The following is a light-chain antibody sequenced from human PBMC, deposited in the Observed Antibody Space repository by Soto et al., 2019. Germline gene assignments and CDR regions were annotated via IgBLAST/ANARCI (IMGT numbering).Light chain of an antibody. CDR1: SSNIGSNT. Sequence: QAVVTQPPSASGTPGQRVTISCSGSSSNIGSNTVNWYQQLPGTAPKLLIYSNNQRPSGVPDRFSGSKSGTSASLAISGLQSEDEADYYCQSYDTSLRAWVFGGGTKLTVL. V-gene: IGLV1-44*01. J-gene: IGLJ3*02. CDR2: SNN. CDR3: QSYDTSLRAWV.